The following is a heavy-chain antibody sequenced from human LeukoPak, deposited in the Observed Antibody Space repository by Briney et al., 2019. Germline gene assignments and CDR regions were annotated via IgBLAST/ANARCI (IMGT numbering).Heavy chain of an antibody. J-gene: IGHJ3*02. Sequence: GGSLRLSCAASGFTFSSYEMNWVRQAPGKGLEWDSYISSSGSTIYYADSVKGRFTISRDNAKNSLYLQMNSLRAEDTAVYYCTRRYNYDSSGYYYVRDAFDIWGQGTMVTVSS. CDR2: ISSSGSTI. CDR3: TRRYNYDSSGYYYVRDAFDI. CDR1: GFTFSSYE. D-gene: IGHD3-22*01. V-gene: IGHV3-48*03.